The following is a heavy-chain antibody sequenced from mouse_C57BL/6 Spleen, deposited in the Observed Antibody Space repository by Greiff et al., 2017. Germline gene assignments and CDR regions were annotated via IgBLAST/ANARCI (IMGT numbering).Heavy chain of an antibody. V-gene: IGHV5-17*01. D-gene: IGHD2-12*01. CDR3: ARGRRDVYYAMYY. CDR1: GFTFSDYG. J-gene: IGHJ4*01. CDR2: ISSGSSTI. Sequence: EVQRVESGGGLVKPGGSLKLSCAASGFTFSDYGLHWVRQAPEKGLEWVAYISSGSSTIYYAATVKGRFTISRDNAKNTLFLQMTSLRSEDTAMYYCARGRRDVYYAMYYWGQGTSVTVSS.